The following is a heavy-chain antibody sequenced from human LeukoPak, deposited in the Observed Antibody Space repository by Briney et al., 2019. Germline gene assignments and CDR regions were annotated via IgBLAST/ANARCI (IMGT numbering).Heavy chain of an antibody. CDR3: ARHWAHLDY. J-gene: IGHJ4*02. CDR2: IREDGSEI. Sequence: GGSLRLSCVGSGFTFKTYWMNWVRQAPGKGLEWVANIREDGSEIYYLDSVKGRFTIFRDNAKNSLYLQMNGLRAEDTAVYYCARHWAHLDYWGQGTLVTVSS. D-gene: IGHD7-27*01. V-gene: IGHV3-7*01. CDR1: GFTFKTYW.